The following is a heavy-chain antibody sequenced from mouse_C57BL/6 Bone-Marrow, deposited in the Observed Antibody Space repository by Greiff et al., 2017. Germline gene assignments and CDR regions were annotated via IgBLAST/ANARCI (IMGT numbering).Heavy chain of an antibody. V-gene: IGHV1-62-2*01. Sequence: VQLKESGAELVKPGASVKLSCKASGYTFTEYTIHWVKQRSGQGLEWIGWFYPGSGSIKYNEKFKDKATLTADKSSSTVYMELSRLTSEDSAVYFCARHEEGGGYYVYAMDYWGQGTSVTVSS. CDR1: GYTFTEYT. CDR3: ARHEEGGGYYVYAMDY. D-gene: IGHD2-3*01. CDR2: FYPGSGSI. J-gene: IGHJ4*01.